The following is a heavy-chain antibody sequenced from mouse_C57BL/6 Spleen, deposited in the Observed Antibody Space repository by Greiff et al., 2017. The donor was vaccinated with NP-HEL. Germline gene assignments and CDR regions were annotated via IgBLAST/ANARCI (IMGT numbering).Heavy chain of an antibody. V-gene: IGHV1-15*01. CDR2: IDPETGGT. Sequence: QVQLQQSGAELVRPGASVTLSCKASGYTFTDYELHWVKQTPVHGLEWIGAIDPETGGTAYNQKFKGKAILTADKSSSTAYMELRSLTSEDSAVYYCTRIGYDVNYWGQGTTLTVSS. D-gene: IGHD2-2*01. J-gene: IGHJ2*01. CDR1: GYTFTDYE. CDR3: TRIGYDVNY.